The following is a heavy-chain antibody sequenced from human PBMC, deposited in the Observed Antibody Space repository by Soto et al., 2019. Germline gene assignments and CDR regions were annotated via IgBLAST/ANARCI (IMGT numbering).Heavy chain of an antibody. CDR3: ARESDSRSFNWLDP. D-gene: IGHD6-13*01. CDR1: GGSISSYY. J-gene: IGHJ5*02. V-gene: IGHV4-59*01. Sequence: PSETLSLTCTVSGGSISSYYWSWIRQPPGKGLEWIGYIYYSGSTNYNPSLKSRVTISVDTSKNQFSLKLSSVTAADTAVYYCARESDSRSFNWLDPGGQGTLVTVSS. CDR2: IYYSGST.